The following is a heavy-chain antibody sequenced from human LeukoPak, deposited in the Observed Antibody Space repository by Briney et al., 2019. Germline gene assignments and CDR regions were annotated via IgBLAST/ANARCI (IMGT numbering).Heavy chain of an antibody. CDR2: IHGDGRTT. CDR3: AGTGGWYRGDN. J-gene: IGHJ4*02. Sequence: GGSLRLSCAASGFTFSSYGIHWVRQVPGKGLVWVSRIHGDGRTTTYADSVKGRFTISRDNPKNTVYLQMNSMRAEDTAMYYCAGTGGWYRGDNWGRGTLVTVSS. V-gene: IGHV3-74*01. CDR1: GFTFSSYG. D-gene: IGHD6-19*01.